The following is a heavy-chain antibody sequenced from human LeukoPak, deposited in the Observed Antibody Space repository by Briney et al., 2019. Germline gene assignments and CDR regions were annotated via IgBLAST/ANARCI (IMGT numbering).Heavy chain of an antibody. CDR1: GFTFSSYA. CDR3: AKGLGKSSGWATLDY. D-gene: IGHD6-19*01. CDR2: ISYDGSNK. V-gene: IGHV3-30-3*01. Sequence: GRSLRLSCAASGFTFSSYAMHWVRQAPGKRLEWVAVISYDGSNKYYADSVKGRFTISRDNAKNSLYLQMNSLRAEDTAFYYCAKGLGKSSGWATLDYWGQGTLVTVSS. J-gene: IGHJ4*02.